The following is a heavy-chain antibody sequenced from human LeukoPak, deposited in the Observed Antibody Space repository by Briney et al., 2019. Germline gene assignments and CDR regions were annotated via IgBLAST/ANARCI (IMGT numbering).Heavy chain of an antibody. V-gene: IGHV3-7*01. CDR2: IKQDGSEK. J-gene: IGHJ4*02. Sequence: GGSLRLSCAASGFIFSNYWMSWVRQAPGKGLEWVANIKQDGSEKFYVDSVKGRFTISRDNAKNSLYLQMNSLRAEDTAVYYCARVRWGGLYYFDYWGQGTLVTVSS. CDR3: ARVRWGGLYYFDY. CDR1: GFIFSNYW. D-gene: IGHD3-16*01.